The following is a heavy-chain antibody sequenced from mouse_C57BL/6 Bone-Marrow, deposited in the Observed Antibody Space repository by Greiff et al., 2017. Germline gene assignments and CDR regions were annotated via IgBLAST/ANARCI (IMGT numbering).Heavy chain of an antibody. V-gene: IGHV1-69*01. D-gene: IGHD2-5*01. CDR1: GYTFTSYW. CDR3: VRRGANSNYEEDFDY. Sequence: QVQLQQPGAELVMPGASVKLSCKASGYTFTSYWMHWVKQRPGQGLEWIGEIDPSDSYTNYNQKFKGKSTLTVDKSSSTAYMQLSSLTSEDSAVYYWVRRGANSNYEEDFDYWGQGTTLTVSS. CDR2: IDPSDSYT. J-gene: IGHJ2*01.